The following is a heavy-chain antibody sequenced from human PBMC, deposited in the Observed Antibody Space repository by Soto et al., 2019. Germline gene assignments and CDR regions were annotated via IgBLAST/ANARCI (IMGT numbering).Heavy chain of an antibody. CDR1: GFTFSSYC. D-gene: IGHD2-15*01. J-gene: IGHJ6*02. CDR3: ARESQHCSGGSRYSYYYGMDV. CDR2: IKQDGSEK. V-gene: IGHV3-7*01. Sequence: GGSLRLSCAASGFTFSSYCMSWVRQGPGKGLEWVANIKQDGSEKYYVDSVKGRFTISRDNAKNSLYLQMNSLRAEETAVYYCARESQHCSGGSRYSYYYGMDVWGQGTTVTVSS.